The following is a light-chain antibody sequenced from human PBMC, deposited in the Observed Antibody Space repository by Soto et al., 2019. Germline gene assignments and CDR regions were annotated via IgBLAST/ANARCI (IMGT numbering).Light chain of an antibody. CDR3: QESYSSPYF. CDR2: DAS. CDR1: QSISSW. V-gene: IGKV1-5*01. J-gene: IGKJ2*01. Sequence: DIQMTQSPSTLSASVGDRVTITCRASQSISSWLAWYQQKPGKAPKLLIYDASSLESGVPSRFSGSGSGTEFTLTISSLQPDDFATYYCQESYSSPYFFGQGTKLEMK.